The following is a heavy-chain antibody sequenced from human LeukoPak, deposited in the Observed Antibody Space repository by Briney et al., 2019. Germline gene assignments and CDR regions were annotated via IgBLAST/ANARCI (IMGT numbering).Heavy chain of an antibody. CDR2: ISSSSPYI. Sequence: MAGGSLRLSCAASGFTFSDYSMNWVRQAPGKGLEGVASISSSSPYIYYTDSVKGRFTISRDNAQNSLYLQMNSLRAEDTAVYYCARLYSRVGPLDYWGQGTLVTVSS. D-gene: IGHD5-18*01. V-gene: IGHV3-21*01. CDR1: GFTFSDYS. J-gene: IGHJ4*02. CDR3: ARLYSRVGPLDY.